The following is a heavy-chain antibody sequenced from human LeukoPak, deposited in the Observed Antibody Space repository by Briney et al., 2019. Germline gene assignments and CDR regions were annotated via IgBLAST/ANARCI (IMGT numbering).Heavy chain of an antibody. D-gene: IGHD3-16*01. CDR1: GFTFSSYS. Sequence: GGSLRLSCAASGFTFSSYSMNWVRQAPGKGLEWVSSISSGSSYIYYADSVKGRFTISRDNAKNSLYLQMNSLRAEDTAVYYCARDLGSYYGMDVWGQGTTVTVSS. V-gene: IGHV3-21*01. CDR2: ISSGSSYI. J-gene: IGHJ6*02. CDR3: ARDLGSYYGMDV.